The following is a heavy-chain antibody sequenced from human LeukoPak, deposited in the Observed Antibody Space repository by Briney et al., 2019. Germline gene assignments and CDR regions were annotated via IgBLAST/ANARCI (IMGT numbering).Heavy chain of an antibody. D-gene: IGHD3-22*01. CDR2: IRSKAYGGTT. CDR3: TTEIIGITMIVVRDY. CDR1: GFTFSSYS. Sequence: PGGSLRLSCAASGFTFSSYSMTWVRQAPGKGLEWVGFIRSKAYGGTTEYAASVKGRFTISREDSKSIAYLQMNSLKTEDTAVYYCTTEIIGITMIVVRDYWGQGTLVTVSS. V-gene: IGHV3-49*04. J-gene: IGHJ4*02.